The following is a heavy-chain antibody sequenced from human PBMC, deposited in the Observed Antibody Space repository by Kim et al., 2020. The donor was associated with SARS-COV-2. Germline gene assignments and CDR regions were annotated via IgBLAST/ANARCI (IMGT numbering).Heavy chain of an antibody. CDR1: GFTFSSFW. J-gene: IGHJ4*02. D-gene: IGHD3-22*01. V-gene: IGHV3-74*03. CDR2: INSDGRRS. Sequence: GGSLRLSCAASGFTFSSFWMHWVRQVPGKGLEWVSYINSDGRRSTYADSVQGRFSISRDNAKNIMYLYMDSLRVEDTALYYCARQGIDSFDFWGQGTLV. CDR3: ARQGIDSFDF.